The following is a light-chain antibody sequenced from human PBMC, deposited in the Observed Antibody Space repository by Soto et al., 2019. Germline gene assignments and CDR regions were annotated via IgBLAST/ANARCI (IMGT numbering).Light chain of an antibody. CDR2: EGS. CDR1: SSDLGSYNF. J-gene: IGLJ2*01. CDR3: CSFAGSSAFVV. Sequence: QSVLTQPASVSGSPGQSITISCTGTSSDLGSYNFVSWYQQHPGKAPKLIIYEGSKRPSGVSSRFSGSKSDNTASLTISGLQAEDEADYYCCSFAGSSAFVVFGGGTKLTVL. V-gene: IGLV2-23*03.